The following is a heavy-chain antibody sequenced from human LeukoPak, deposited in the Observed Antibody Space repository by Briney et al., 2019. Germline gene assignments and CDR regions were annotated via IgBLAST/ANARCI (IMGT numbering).Heavy chain of an antibody. CDR1: GFTFSTYW. J-gene: IGHJ3*01. CDR2: INTDGSST. V-gene: IGHV3-74*01. Sequence: GGSLRLSCAASGFTFSTYWMHWVRQAPGKGLVWVSRINTDGSSTTYADSVEGRFTISRDNAKNTLYLEMNSLRAEDTAVYYCVRDTSSGFLEWLYPPDTFDFWGQGTMVTVSS. D-gene: IGHD3-3*01. CDR3: VRDTSSGFLEWLYPPDTFDF.